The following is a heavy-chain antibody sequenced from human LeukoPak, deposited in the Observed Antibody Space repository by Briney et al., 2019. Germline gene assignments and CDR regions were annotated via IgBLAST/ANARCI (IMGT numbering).Heavy chain of an antibody. CDR1: GGSFSGCY. Sequence: SETLSLTCAVYGGSFSGCYWSWIRQPPGKGLEWIGEINHSGSTNYNPSLKSRVTISVDTSKNQFSLKLSSVTAADTAVYYCARVLTGYCSSTSCPTPFDYWGQGTLVTVSS. J-gene: IGHJ4*02. CDR2: INHSGST. CDR3: ARVLTGYCSSTSCPTPFDY. V-gene: IGHV4-34*01. D-gene: IGHD2-2*01.